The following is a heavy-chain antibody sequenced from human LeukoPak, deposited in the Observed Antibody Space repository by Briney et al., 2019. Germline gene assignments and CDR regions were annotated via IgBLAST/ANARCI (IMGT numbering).Heavy chain of an antibody. CDR3: AREGEQLTSFDY. CDR2: MNPNSGNT. J-gene: IGHJ4*02. V-gene: IGHV1-8*03. CDR1: GYTFTSYD. D-gene: IGHD6-6*01. Sequence: GASVKVSCKASGYTFTSYDINWVRQATGQGLEWMGWMNPNSGNTGYAQKFQGRVTITRNTSISTAYMEPSSLRSEDTAVYYCAREGEQLTSFDYWGQGTLVTVSS.